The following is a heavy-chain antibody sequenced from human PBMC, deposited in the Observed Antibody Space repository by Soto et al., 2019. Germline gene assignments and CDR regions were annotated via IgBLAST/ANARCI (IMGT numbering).Heavy chain of an antibody. V-gene: IGHV1-46*01. J-gene: IGHJ5*02. Sequence: GASVTVAWKASGYTFTSSYMRSGRQAPGHALEWMGIINPSGCSASYAQKFQGRVTMTRDTSTSTVYMELSSLRSEDTAVYYCAREGAEMTSLNWFDPWRQGTL. CDR2: INPSGCSA. CDR3: AREGAEMTSLNWFDP. CDR1: GYTFTSSY. D-gene: IGHD4-17*01.